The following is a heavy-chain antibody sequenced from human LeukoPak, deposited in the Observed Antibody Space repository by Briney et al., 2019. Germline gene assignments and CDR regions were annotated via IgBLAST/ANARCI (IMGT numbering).Heavy chain of an antibody. CDR3: AKQVQLWLQPFDY. J-gene: IGHJ4*02. CDR1: GFTFSSYA. CDR2: ISGSGGST. D-gene: IGHD5-18*01. V-gene: IGHV3-23*01. Sequence: PGGSLRLSCAASGFTFSSYAMSWVRQAPGKGLEWVSVISGSGGSTYYADSVKGRFTISRDNSKNTLYLQMNSLRAEDTAVYYCAKQVQLWLQPFDYWGQGTLVTVSS.